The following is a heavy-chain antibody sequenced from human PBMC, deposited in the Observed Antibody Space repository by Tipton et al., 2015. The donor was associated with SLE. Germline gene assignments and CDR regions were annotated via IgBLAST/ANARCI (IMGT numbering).Heavy chain of an antibody. V-gene: IGHV4-39*01. Sequence: TLSLTCTVSGFSISSSSYTWGWIRQPPGKGLEWIGTIHYSGTTYYNPSLRSRVTISVDTSKTQFSLKLSSVTAADTAVYYCARLPTGFPNWFDPWGQGTLVTVSS. D-gene: IGHD4-17*01. CDR3: ARLPTGFPNWFDP. CDR1: GFSISSSSYT. J-gene: IGHJ5*02. CDR2: IHYSGTT.